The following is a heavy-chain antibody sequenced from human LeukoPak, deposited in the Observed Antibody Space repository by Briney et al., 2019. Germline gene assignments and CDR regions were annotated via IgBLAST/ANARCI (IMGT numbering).Heavy chain of an antibody. V-gene: IGHV3-49*04. J-gene: IGHJ5*02. CDR3: TRVGHSSGWYNWFDP. Sequence: TGGSLRLSCTASGFTSGDYGMNWVRQAPGKGLEWVGFIRTKAYGGTTEYAASVKGRFTISRDDSKTIAYLQMNSLKTEDTAVYFCTRVGHSSGWYNWFDPWGQGTLVAVSS. CDR2: IRTKAYGGTT. D-gene: IGHD6-19*01. CDR1: GFTSGDYG.